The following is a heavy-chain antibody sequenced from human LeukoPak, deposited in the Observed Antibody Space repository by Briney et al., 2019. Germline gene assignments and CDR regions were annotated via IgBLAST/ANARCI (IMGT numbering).Heavy chain of an antibody. Sequence: QPGGSLRLSCAASGFTFSSYAMSWVRQAPGKGLEWVSAISSTGGSTYDADSVKGRFTISRDNSKNTLYLQMNTLRAEDTAVYYCAKVSGWGSSGYYYNDAFDIWGQGTMVTVSS. CDR3: AKVSGWGSSGYYYNDAFDI. CDR1: GFTFSSYA. V-gene: IGHV3-23*01. CDR2: ISSTGGST. D-gene: IGHD3-22*01. J-gene: IGHJ3*02.